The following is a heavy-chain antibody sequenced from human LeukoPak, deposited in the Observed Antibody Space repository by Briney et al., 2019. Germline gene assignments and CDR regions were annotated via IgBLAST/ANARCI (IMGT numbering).Heavy chain of an antibody. J-gene: IGHJ6*03. CDR3: ARVYRGIAAAGLLKNYYYMDI. Sequence: ASVKVSCKASGYTFTSYGISWVRQAPGQGLEWMGWISAYNGNTNYAQKLQGRVTMTTDTSTSTAYMELRSLRSDDTAVYYCARVYRGIAAAGLLKNYYYMDIWGKGTTVTVSS. D-gene: IGHD6-13*01. V-gene: IGHV1-18*01. CDR1: GYTFTSYG. CDR2: ISAYNGNT.